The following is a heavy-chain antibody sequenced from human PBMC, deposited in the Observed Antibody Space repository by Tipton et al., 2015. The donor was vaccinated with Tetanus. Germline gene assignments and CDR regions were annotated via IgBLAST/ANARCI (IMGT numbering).Heavy chain of an antibody. Sequence: QLVQSGAEVKKPGASVKVSCKASGYTFTGYYIYWVRQAPGQGLEGMGWIDPNSGGTVYAQKFQGRVTMTRDTSISTAYMELRSLRSDDPAVYYCARDRGEYIYYGMDVWGPGTTVTVS. V-gene: IGHV1-2*02. CDR2: IDPNSGGT. CDR1: GYTFTGYY. D-gene: IGHD4-17*01. J-gene: IGHJ6*02. CDR3: ARDRGEYIYYGMDV.